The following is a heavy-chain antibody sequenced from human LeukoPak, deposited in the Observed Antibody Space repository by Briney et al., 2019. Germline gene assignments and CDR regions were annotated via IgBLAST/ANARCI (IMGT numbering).Heavy chain of an antibody. Sequence: GESLKISCKGSGYSFTSYWIGWVRQMPGKGLEWMGVIYPGDSDTRYSPSFQGQVTISADKSISTAYLQWSSLKASDTAMYYCASRFITGTYLDAFDIWGQGTMVTVSS. CDR1: GYSFTSYW. CDR3: ASRFITGTYLDAFDI. CDR2: IYPGDSDT. J-gene: IGHJ3*02. V-gene: IGHV5-51*01. D-gene: IGHD1-7*01.